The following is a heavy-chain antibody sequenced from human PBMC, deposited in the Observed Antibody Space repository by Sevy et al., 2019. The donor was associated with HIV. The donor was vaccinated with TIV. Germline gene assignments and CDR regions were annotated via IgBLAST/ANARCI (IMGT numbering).Heavy chain of an antibody. Sequence: SETRSLTCAVYGGSFSGYYWSWIRQPPGKGLEWIGEINHSGSTNYNPSLKSRVTISVDTSKNQFSLKLSSVTAADTAVYFCSSSNCSCCRWFGYYFYYLGQGTLVPV. CDR3: SSSNCSCCRWFGYYFYY. CDR2: INHSGST. V-gene: IGHV4-34*01. J-gene: IGHJ4*01. CDR1: GGSFSGYY. D-gene: IGHD2-15*01.